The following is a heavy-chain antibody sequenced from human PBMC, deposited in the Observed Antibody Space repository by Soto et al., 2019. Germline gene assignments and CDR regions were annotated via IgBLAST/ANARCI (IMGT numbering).Heavy chain of an antibody. CDR1: GFTFSSYW. CDR3: ARSRRVYFDY. Sequence: PGGSLRLSCAASGFTFSSYWMHWVRQAPGKGLEWVAHINHDGSGTCYVDSVKGRFTISRDNAKNSLYLQMNSLRAEDTAVYYCARSRRVYFDYWGQGTLVTVSS. V-gene: IGHV3-7*01. J-gene: IGHJ4*02. CDR2: INHDGSGT.